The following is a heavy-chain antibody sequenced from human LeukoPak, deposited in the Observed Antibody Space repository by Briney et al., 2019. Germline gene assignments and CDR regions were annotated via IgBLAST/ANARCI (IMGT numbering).Heavy chain of an antibody. J-gene: IGHJ4*02. CDR1: GFTFSSYW. V-gene: IGHV3-7*03. Sequence: GGSLRLSCAASGFTFSSYWMSWVRQAPGKGLEWVANIKQDGSEKYYVDSVKGRFTISRDNAKNSMYLQMNSLRVEDTAVYYCAAGGNLVGAKGFDYWGQGTLVTVSS. CDR3: AAGGNLVGAKGFDY. D-gene: IGHD1-26*01. CDR2: IKQDGSEK.